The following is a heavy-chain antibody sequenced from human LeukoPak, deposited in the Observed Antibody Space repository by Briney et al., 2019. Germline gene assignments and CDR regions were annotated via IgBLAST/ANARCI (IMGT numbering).Heavy chain of an antibody. J-gene: IGHJ6*03. Sequence: SETLSLTCTVSGGSISSYYWSWIRQPPGKGLEWIGYIYYSGSTNYNPSLKSRVTISVDTSKNQFSLKLSSVTAADTAMYYCARGSDSSGYSSYYYYYYMDVWGKGTTVTVSS. D-gene: IGHD3-22*01. CDR1: GGSISSYY. V-gene: IGHV4-59*01. CDR3: ARGSDSSGYSSYYYYYYMDV. CDR2: IYYSGST.